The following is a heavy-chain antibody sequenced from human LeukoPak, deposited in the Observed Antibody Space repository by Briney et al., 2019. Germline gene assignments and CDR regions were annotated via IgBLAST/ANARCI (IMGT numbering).Heavy chain of an antibody. D-gene: IGHD2-8*01. CDR1: GGSISSSTNW. J-gene: IGHJ6*03. V-gene: IGHV4-4*02. CDR2: IYHSGGT. Sequence: SGTLSLTCAVSGGSISSSTNWWSWVRQPPGKGLEWIGEIYHSGGTNYNPSLKSRITISVDKSQNQFSLKVNSMTAADTAVYYCATNGYYCMDVWGKGTTVTVSS. CDR3: ATNGYYCMDV.